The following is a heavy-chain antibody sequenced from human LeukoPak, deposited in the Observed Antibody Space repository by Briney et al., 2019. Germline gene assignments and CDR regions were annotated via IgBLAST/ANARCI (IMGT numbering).Heavy chain of an antibody. V-gene: IGHV4-39*01. J-gene: IGHJ4*02. CDR2: IYYSGST. CDR1: GGSISSGSSY. Sequence: SETLSLTCTVSGGSISSGSSYWGWIRQPPGKGLEWIGSIYYSGSTYYNPSLKSRVTISVDTSKNQFSLKLSSVTAADTAVYYCARQGGDYYDSSGLPVDWGQGTLVTVSS. D-gene: IGHD3-22*01. CDR3: ARQGGDYYDSSGLPVD.